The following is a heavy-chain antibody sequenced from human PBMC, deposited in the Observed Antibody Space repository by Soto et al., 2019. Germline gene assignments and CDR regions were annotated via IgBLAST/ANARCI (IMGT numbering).Heavy chain of an antibody. CDR1: GGSFSCYY. V-gene: IGHV4-34*01. J-gene: IGHJ4*02. D-gene: IGHD6-13*01. Sequence: PSETLSLTCAVYGGSFSCYYWSWIRQPPGKGLEWIGEINHSGSTNYNPSLKSRATISVDTSKNQFSLKLSSVTAADTAVYYCASEGYSSSITPGYWGQGTLVTVSS. CDR3: ASEGYSSSITPGY. CDR2: INHSGST.